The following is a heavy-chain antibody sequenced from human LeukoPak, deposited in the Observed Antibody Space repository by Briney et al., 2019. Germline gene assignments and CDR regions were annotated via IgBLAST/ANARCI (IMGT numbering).Heavy chain of an antibody. V-gene: IGHV3-30*02. CDR1: GFTFSSYT. CDR2: IRYDGSNK. D-gene: IGHD6-19*01. Sequence: GRSLRLSCAASGFTFSSYTMHWVRQAPGKGLEWVAFIRYDGSNKYYADSVKGRFTISRDNSKNTLYLQMNSLRPEDTAVYFCAKDGGVTVAGSIDFWGQGTLATVSS. J-gene: IGHJ4*02. CDR3: AKDGGVTVAGSIDF.